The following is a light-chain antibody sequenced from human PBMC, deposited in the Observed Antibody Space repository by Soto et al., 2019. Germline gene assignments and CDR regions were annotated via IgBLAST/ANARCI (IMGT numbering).Light chain of an antibody. Sequence: ELVLTQSPCTLSLSPGERATLYCRASQSVTSSYLAWYQQKPGQAPRLLIYGASSRATGIPDRFSGSGSGTDFTLTISKLEPEDFAVYYCQQYGSSPLTFGRGTKVYIK. CDR1: QSVTSSY. J-gene: IGKJ3*01. CDR2: GAS. V-gene: IGKV3-20*01. CDR3: QQYGSSPLT.